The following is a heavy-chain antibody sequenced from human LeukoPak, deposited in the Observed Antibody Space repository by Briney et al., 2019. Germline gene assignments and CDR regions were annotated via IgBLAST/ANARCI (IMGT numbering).Heavy chain of an antibody. D-gene: IGHD6-19*01. J-gene: IGHJ3*02. Sequence: GRCLRLSCAASGFTFSSYAMTWVRKASGHGLDSVSYISSIGSTLYYADSVTGRFTISRDNAKNSLYLQMNSLRAEDTAVYYCARYTAVAGTYDAFDIWGQGTMVTVSS. CDR2: ISSIGSTL. CDR3: ARYTAVAGTYDAFDI. V-gene: IGHV3-48*03. CDR1: GFTFSSYA.